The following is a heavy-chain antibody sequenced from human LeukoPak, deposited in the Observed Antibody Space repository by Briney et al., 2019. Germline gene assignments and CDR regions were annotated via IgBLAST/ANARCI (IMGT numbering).Heavy chain of an antibody. V-gene: IGHV4-59*01. D-gene: IGHD2-15*01. CDR3: AREEDTLDAFDI. CDR2: IYYSGST. Sequence: SETLSLTCTVSGGSISSYYWSWLRQPPGKGLEWIGDIYYSGSTNYNPSLKSRVTLSVDTSKNQFSLKLSSVTAADTAVYYCAREEDTLDAFDIWGQGTMVTVSS. CDR1: GGSISSYY. J-gene: IGHJ3*02.